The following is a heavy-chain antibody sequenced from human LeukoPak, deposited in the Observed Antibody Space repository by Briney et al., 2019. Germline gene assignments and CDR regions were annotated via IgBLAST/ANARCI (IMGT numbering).Heavy chain of an antibody. CDR2: IYYSGST. D-gene: IGHD6-19*01. CDR3: ARGPRGSGWYGDY. V-gene: IGHV4-59*01. J-gene: IGHJ4*02. Sequence: SETLSLTCTVPGGSISSYYWSWIRQPPGKGLEWIGYIYYSGSTNYNPSLKSRVTISVDTSKNQFSLKLSSVTAADTAVYYCARGPRGSGWYGDYWGQGTLVTVSS. CDR1: GGSISSYY.